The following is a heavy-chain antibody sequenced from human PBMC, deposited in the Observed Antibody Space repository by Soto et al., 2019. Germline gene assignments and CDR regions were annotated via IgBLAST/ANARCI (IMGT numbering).Heavy chain of an antibody. CDR2: INPSGGST. V-gene: IGHV1-46*01. Sequence: GASVKVSCKASGYTFTSYYMHWVRQAPGQGLEWMGIINPSGGSTSYAQKFQGRVTMTRDTSTSTVYMELSSLRSEDTAVYYCARGGDPDYGDYPYYFDYWGQGTLVTVSS. J-gene: IGHJ4*02. CDR1: GYTFTSYY. CDR3: ARGGDPDYGDYPYYFDY. D-gene: IGHD4-17*01.